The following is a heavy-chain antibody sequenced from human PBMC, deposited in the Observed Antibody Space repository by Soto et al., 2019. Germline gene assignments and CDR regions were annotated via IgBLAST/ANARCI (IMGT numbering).Heavy chain of an antibody. CDR1: GYTFTSYD. J-gene: IGHJ3*02. CDR3: ARGLSAITFGGVIVHDAFDI. CDR2: MNPNSGNT. D-gene: IGHD3-16*02. Sequence: APVKVSCKASGYTFTSYDINWVRQATGQGLEWMGWMNPNSGNTGYAQKFQGRVTMTRNTSISTAYMELSSLRSEDTAVYYCARGLSAITFGGVIVHDAFDIWGQGTMVTVSS. V-gene: IGHV1-8*01.